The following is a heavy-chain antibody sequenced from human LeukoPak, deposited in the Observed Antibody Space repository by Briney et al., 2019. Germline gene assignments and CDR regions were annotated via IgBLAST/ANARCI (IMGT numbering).Heavy chain of an antibody. V-gene: IGHV3-49*04. CDR1: GFTVSSNY. CDR3: TRDQGWNYGTYYYYYMDV. CDR2: IRSKAYGGTT. D-gene: IGHD1-7*01. Sequence: GGSLRLSCAASGFTVSSNYMSWVRQAPGKGLEWVGFIRSKAYGGTTEYAASVKGRLTISRDDSKSIAYLQMNSLKTEDTAVYYCTRDQGWNYGTYYYYYMDVWGKGTTVTVSS. J-gene: IGHJ6*03.